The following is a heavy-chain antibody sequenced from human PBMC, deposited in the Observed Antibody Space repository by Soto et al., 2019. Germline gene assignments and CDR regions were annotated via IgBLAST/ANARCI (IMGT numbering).Heavy chain of an antibody. CDR3: ARLIGDSWLDS. D-gene: IGHD2-8*01. V-gene: IGHV6-1*01. Sequence: SQTLSLTCAISGDSVSSNSVTWYWIRQSPSRGLEWLGRTYYRSKWYTDYAVSVKGRITINPDTSNNHLSLQLDSVTPDDTAVYYCARLIGDSWLDSWGQGTLVTVSS. CDR1: GDSVSSNSVT. CDR2: TYYRSKWYT. J-gene: IGHJ5*01.